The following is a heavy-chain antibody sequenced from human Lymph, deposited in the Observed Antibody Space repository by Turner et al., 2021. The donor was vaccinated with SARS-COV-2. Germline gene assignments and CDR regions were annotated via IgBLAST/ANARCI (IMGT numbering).Heavy chain of an antibody. V-gene: IGHV3-43*02. CDR3: AKDPGYCSGGSCYSRTYFDF. D-gene: IGHD2-15*01. CDR1: GFTFDDYA. J-gene: IGHJ4*02. Sequence: GESGGGVVQPGGSLRLPCAASGFTFDDYAMHWVRQAPGKGLEWVSLISGDGGGTYYADSVKGRFTISRDNSNNSLSLQMNSLRAEDTALYYCAKDPGYCSGGSCYSRTYFDFWGQGTLVTVSA. CDR2: ISGDGGGT.